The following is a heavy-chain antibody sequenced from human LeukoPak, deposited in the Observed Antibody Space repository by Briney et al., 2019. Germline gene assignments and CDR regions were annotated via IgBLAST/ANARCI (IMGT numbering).Heavy chain of an antibody. J-gene: IGHJ4*02. CDR3: ARGFRDTAMFLDY. D-gene: IGHD5-18*01. V-gene: IGHV3-48*03. CDR2: ISGSSSNV. Sequence: PGGSLRLSCAASGFTFSSYEMNWVRQAPGEGLEWISAISGSSSNVYCAASVRGRFTISRDNAENSLYLQLNTMRAEDTAVYYCARGFRDTAMFLDYWGQGTLVTVSS. CDR1: GFTFSSYE.